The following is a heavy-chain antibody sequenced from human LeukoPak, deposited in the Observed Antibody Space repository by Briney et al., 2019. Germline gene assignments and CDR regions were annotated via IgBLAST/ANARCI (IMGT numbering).Heavy chain of an antibody. Sequence: KSSETLSLTCTVSGGSISSGDYYWSWIRQPPGKGLEWIGYIYYSGSTYYNPSLKSRVTISVDTSKNQFSLKLSSVTAADTAVYYCARDRRYNWNEGYGMDVWGQGTTVTVSS. CDR3: ARDRRYNWNEGYGMDV. CDR1: GGSISSGDYY. J-gene: IGHJ6*02. V-gene: IGHV4-30-4*01. CDR2: IYYSGST. D-gene: IGHD1-20*01.